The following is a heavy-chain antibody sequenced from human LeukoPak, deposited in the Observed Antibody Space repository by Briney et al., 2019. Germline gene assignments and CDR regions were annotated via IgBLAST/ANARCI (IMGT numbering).Heavy chain of an antibody. V-gene: IGHV4-59*01. CDR3: ARGWGYFDF. CDR2: IHYSGST. D-gene: IGHD3-16*01. Sequence: SETLSLTCTVSGGSISSYYWIWIRQPPGKGLEWIGYIHYSGSTNYNPSLKSRVTISVDTSKNQFSLRLGSVTAADTAVYYCARGWGYFDFWGQGTLLTVSS. J-gene: IGHJ4*02. CDR1: GGSISSYY.